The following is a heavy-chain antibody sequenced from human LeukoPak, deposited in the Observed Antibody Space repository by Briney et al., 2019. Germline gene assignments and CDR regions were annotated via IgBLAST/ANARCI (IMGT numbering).Heavy chain of an antibody. CDR3: VGGDYYYGMDV. CDR2: INSDGSST. V-gene: IGHV3-74*01. Sequence: GGSLRLSCAASGFTFSSYWMHWVRQAPGKGLVWVSRINSDGSSTSYADSVKGRFTISRDNAKNTLYLQMNSLRAEDTAVYYCVGGDYYYGMDVWGQGTTVTVSS. J-gene: IGHJ6*02. CDR1: GFTFSSYW. D-gene: IGHD1-26*01.